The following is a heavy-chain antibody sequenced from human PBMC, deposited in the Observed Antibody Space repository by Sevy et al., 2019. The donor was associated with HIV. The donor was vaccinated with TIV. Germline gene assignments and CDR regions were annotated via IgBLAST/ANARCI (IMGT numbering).Heavy chain of an antibody. CDR1: GGSINSGNYY. V-gene: IGHV4-61*02. Sequence: SETLSLTCTVSGGSINSGNYYWSWIRQPAGKGLEWIGRIYTSGSTNYNPSLKSRVTISVDTSKNQFSLKLSSVTAADTPVYYCARESGDCSSTSCYEGVFDYWGQGTLVTVSS. D-gene: IGHD2-2*01. CDR2: IYTSGST. J-gene: IGHJ4*02. CDR3: ARESGDCSSTSCYEGVFDY.